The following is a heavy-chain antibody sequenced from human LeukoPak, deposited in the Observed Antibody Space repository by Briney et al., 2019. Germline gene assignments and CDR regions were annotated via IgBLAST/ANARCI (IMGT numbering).Heavy chain of an antibody. CDR2: IYTSGST. J-gene: IGHJ4*02. CDR1: GGSISSGSYY. Sequence: SETLSLTCTVSGGSISSGSYYWSWIRQPAGKGLEWIGRIYTSGSTNYNPSLKSRVTMSVDTSKNQFSLKLSSVTAADTAVYYCARDRDFWSPRYDYWGQGTLVTVSS. CDR3: ARDRDFWSPRYDY. V-gene: IGHV4-61*02. D-gene: IGHD3-3*01.